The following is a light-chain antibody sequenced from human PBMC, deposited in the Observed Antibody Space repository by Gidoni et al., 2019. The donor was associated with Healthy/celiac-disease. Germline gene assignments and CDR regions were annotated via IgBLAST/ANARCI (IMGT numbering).Light chain of an antibody. CDR3: LLSYSGARV. CDR2: VTS. V-gene: IGLV7-46*01. Sequence: QAVVTQEPSLTVSPGGTVTLPCGSSTGAVTSGHSPYWFQQKPGQAPRTLIYVTSNKHSWTPARFSGSLLGGKAALTLSGAQPEDEAEYYCLLSYSGARVFGGGTKLTV. J-gene: IGLJ3*02. CDR1: TGAVTSGHS.